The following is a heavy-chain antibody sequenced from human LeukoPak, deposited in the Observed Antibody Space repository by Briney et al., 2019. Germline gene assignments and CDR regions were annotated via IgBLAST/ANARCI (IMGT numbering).Heavy chain of an antibody. V-gene: IGHV1-69*04. J-gene: IGHJ6*02. CDR3: AREAHYRAAGMDV. CDR1: GGTFSSYA. CDR2: IIPILGIA. Sequence: SVKVSCKASGGTFSSYAISWVRQAPGQGLEWMGRIIPILGIANYAQKFQGRVTITADKSTSTAYMELSSLRSEDTAVYYCAREAHYRAAGMDVWGQGTTVTVSS. D-gene: IGHD3-16*02.